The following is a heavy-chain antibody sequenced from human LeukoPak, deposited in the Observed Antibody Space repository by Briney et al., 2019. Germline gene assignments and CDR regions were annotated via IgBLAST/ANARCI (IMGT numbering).Heavy chain of an antibody. CDR1: GYIFSNFL. J-gene: IGHJ4*02. CDR3: AREPGYYDSSGDPPPFDY. CDR2: VSTDNGNT. D-gene: IGHD3-22*01. Sequence: ASVKVSCKASGYIFSNFLITWVRQAPGQGLEWMGWVSTDNGNTKYAQKIQGRVTMTTDTSTSTAYMELKSLRSDDTAVYYCAREPGYYDSSGDPPPFDYWGQGTLVTVSS. V-gene: IGHV1-18*01.